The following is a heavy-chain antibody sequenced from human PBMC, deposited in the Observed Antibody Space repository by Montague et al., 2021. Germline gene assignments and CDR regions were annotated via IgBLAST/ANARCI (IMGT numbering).Heavy chain of an antibody. D-gene: IGHD5/OR15-5a*01. J-gene: IGHJ4*02. CDR1: GASMDRHY. CDR3: VRRSVSNYFDY. Sequence: SETLSLTCTVSGASMDRHYWTWVRQPPGEGLQWLAYIYYTGMANYNPSLKSRLTVSMDISKNQFSLKMRSMAAADTAIYCCVRRSVSNYFDYWSQGTLVTVSS. CDR2: IYYTGMA. V-gene: IGHV4-59*11.